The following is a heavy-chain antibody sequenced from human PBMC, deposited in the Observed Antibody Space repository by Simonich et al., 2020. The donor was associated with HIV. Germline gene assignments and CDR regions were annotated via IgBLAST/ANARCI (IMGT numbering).Heavy chain of an antibody. CDR1: GGSFSGYY. CDR3: ARGTVTGGDARFDY. J-gene: IGHJ4*02. D-gene: IGHD4-17*01. V-gene: IGHV4-34*01. CDR2: INHSGTT. Sequence: QVQLQQWGAGLLKPWETLSLTCAVYGGSFSGYYWTWIRQPPGKGLEWIGEINHSGTTNYNPSLKSRVTISLDTSMNQFSLKLNSVTAADTAVYYCARGTVTGGDARFDYWGQGTLVTVSS.